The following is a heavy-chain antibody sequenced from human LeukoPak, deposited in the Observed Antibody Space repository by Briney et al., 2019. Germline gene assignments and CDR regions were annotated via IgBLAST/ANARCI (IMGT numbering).Heavy chain of an antibody. J-gene: IGHJ5*02. CDR3: ARGKYCSGGSCPDFDP. Sequence: ASVKVSCKASGYTFTSYGISWVRHAPGQGLEWMGWISAYNGNTNYAQKLQGRVTMTTDTSTSTAYMELRSLRSDDTAVYYCARGKYCSGGSCPDFDPWGQGTLVTVSS. D-gene: IGHD2-15*01. CDR1: GYTFTSYG. CDR2: ISAYNGNT. V-gene: IGHV1-18*01.